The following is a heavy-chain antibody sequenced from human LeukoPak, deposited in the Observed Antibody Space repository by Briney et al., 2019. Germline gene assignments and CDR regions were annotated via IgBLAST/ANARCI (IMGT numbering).Heavy chain of an antibody. V-gene: IGHV3-74*01. J-gene: IGHJ5*02. CDR3: VREGGSDWYSGWFDP. CDR1: GFTFSSYW. CDR2: INSDGSST. D-gene: IGHD6-19*01. Sequence: GGSLRLSCAASGFTFSSYWMHWVRQAPGKGLVWVSRINSDGSSTSYADSVKGRFTISRDNAKNSLYLQMNSLRAEDTALYYCVREGGSDWYSGWFDPWGQGTLVTVSS.